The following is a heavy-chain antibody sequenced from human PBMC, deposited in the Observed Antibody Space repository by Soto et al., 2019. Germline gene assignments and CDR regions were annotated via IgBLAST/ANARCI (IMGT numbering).Heavy chain of an antibody. CDR1: GFTFSSYG. CDR2: IWYDGSNK. J-gene: IGHJ4*02. D-gene: IGHD5-12*01. Sequence: PGGSPRLSCVASGFTFSSYGMHWVRQAPGKGLEWVAVIWYDGSNKYYADSVKGRFTISRDNSKNTLYLQMNSLRAEDTAVYYCARIGGYDFVGEVDFDYWGQGTLVTVSS. V-gene: IGHV3-33*01. CDR3: ARIGGYDFVGEVDFDY.